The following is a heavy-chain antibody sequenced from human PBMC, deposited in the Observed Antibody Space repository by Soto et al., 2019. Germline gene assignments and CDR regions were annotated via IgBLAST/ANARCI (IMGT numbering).Heavy chain of an antibody. J-gene: IGHJ6*02. V-gene: IGHV3-11*05. CDR3: VRDRLDYAMDV. Sequence: PGGSLRLSCAASEFTCSDYFMSWICQAPGKGLEWVSYISSSSSYTNYADSVKGRFTISRDNTKNSLYLQMNSLRAEDTAVYYCVRDRLDYAMDVWGQGTAVTVSS. CDR2: ISSSSSYT. D-gene: IGHD2-21*01. CDR1: EFTCSDYF.